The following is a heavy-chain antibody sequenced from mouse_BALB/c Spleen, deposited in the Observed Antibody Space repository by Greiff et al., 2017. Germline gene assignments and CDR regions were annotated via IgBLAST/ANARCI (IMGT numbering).Heavy chain of an antibody. V-gene: IGHV1-82*01. D-gene: IGHD1-1*01. CDR1: GYAFSSSW. Sequence: VKLQESGPELVKPGASVKISCKASGYAFSSSWMNWVKQRPGQGLEWIGRIYPGDGDTNYNGKFKGKATLTADKSSSTAYMQLSSLTSVDSAVYFCAREDYYGSSRFAYWGQGTLVTVSA. CDR3: AREDYYGSSRFAY. CDR2: IYPGDGDT. J-gene: IGHJ3*01.